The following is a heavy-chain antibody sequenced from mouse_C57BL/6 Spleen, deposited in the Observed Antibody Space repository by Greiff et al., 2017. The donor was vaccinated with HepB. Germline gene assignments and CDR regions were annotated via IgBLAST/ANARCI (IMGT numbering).Heavy chain of an antibody. CDR3: ARGDYLGAY. Sequence: EVQLQQSGPELVKPGASVKISCKASGYTFTDYYMNWVKQSHGKSLEWIGDINPNNGGTSYNQKFKGKATLTVDKSSSTAYMELRSLTSEDSAVYYCARGDYLGAYWGQGTLVTVSA. CDR2: INPNNGGT. V-gene: IGHV1-26*01. J-gene: IGHJ3*01. D-gene: IGHD5-5*01. CDR1: GYTFTDYY.